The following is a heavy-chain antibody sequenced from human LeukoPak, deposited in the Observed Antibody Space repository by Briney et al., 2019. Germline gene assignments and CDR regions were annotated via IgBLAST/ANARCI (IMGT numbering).Heavy chain of an antibody. D-gene: IGHD3-22*01. CDR1: GFTFYMYA. Sequence: GGSLRLSCQASGFTFYMYAMSWVRQAPGKGLEWVASMCGTAGCTFYPDSVKGRFTISRDNSKNVLYLRMNSLTAEDTAIYYCAKDRPNFHENSGHYYRRDGDSWGQGTLVTVPS. CDR3: AKDRPNFHENSGHYYRRDGDS. J-gene: IGHJ5*01. V-gene: IGHV3-23*01. CDR2: MCGTAGCT.